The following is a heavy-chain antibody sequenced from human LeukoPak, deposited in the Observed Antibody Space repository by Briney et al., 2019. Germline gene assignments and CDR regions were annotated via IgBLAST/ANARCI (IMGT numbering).Heavy chain of an antibody. CDR2: ISSSGSTI. V-gene: IGHV3-11*01. Sequence: GGSLRLSCAASGFTFSDYYMSWIRQAPGKGLEWVSYISSSGSTIYYADSVKGRFTTSRDNAKNSLYLQMNSLRAEDTAVYYCARGRVEMALPHLDYWGQGTLVTVSS. CDR3: ARGRVEMALPHLDY. D-gene: IGHD5-24*01. J-gene: IGHJ4*02. CDR1: GFTFSDYY.